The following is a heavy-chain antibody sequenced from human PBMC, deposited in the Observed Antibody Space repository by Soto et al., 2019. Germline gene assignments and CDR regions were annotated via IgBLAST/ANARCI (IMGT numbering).Heavy chain of an antibody. CDR3: ARVYYDSSGYYYKISYYFDY. D-gene: IGHD3-22*01. CDR1: GGSISSGDYY. V-gene: IGHV4-30-4*01. CDR2: IYYSGST. J-gene: IGHJ4*02. Sequence: SETLSLTCTVSGGSISSGDYYWSWIRQPPGKGLEWIGYIYYSGSTYYNPSLKSRVTISVDTSKNQFSLKLSSVTAADTAVYYCARVYYDSSGYYYKISYYFDYWGQGTLVTVSS.